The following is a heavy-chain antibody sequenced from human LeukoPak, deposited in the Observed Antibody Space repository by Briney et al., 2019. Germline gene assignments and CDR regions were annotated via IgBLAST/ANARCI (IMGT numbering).Heavy chain of an antibody. CDR3: ASSYCISTSCYDIDY. V-gene: IGHV3-33*01. J-gene: IGHJ4*02. D-gene: IGHD2-2*01. CDR2: IWYEGGNK. Sequence: GGALRVSCAPSGFTFSSYGMRWVREAPGKGLGWVAHIWYEGGNKYYADSVKGGFTISRDNSKNTLYMQMNTLRAEDTAVYYCASSYCISTSCYDIDYWGQGTLVTVSS. CDR1: GFTFSSYG.